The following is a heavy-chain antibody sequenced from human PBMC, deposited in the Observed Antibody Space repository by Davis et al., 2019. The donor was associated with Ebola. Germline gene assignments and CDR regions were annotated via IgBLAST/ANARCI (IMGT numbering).Heavy chain of an antibody. CDR1: SFTFSNYA. V-gene: IGHV3-23*01. D-gene: IGHD3-3*01. CDR3: AKGGFLGDYLDV. Sequence: GESLKISCAASSFTFSNYAMSWVRQAPGKGLEWVSTISSTSRSTYYADSVEGRLTISRDNSKNTLYLTMNSLRVDDTAIYYCAKGGFLGDYLDVWGKGTTVTVSS. J-gene: IGHJ6*03. CDR2: ISSTSRST.